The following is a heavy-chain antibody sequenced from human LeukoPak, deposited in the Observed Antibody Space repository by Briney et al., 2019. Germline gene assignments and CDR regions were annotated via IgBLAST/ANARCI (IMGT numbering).Heavy chain of an antibody. CDR2: ISSSSSTI. V-gene: IGHV3-48*01. CDR1: GFTFTNAW. D-gene: IGHD4-17*01. CDR3: AREDYGDYGGPNWFDP. J-gene: IGHJ5*02. Sequence: GGSLRLSCEASGFTFTNAWMNWVRQAPGKGLEWVSYISSSSSTIYYADSVKGRFTISRDNAKNSLYLQMNSLRAEDTAVYYCAREDYGDYGGPNWFDPWGQGTLVTVSS.